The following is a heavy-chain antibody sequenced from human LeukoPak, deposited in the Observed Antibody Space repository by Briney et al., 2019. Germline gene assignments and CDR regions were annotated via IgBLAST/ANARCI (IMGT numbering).Heavy chain of an antibody. J-gene: IGHJ6*02. Sequence: GGSLRLSCAASGFTVSSNYMSWVRQAPGKGLEWGSVIYSGGITYYADSVKGRFTISRDNSKNTLYLQMNSLRAEDTAVYYCARGATVTSYYYYYGMDVWGQGTTVTVSS. CDR3: ARGATVTSYYYYYGMDV. D-gene: IGHD4-17*01. CDR1: GFTVSSNY. V-gene: IGHV3-66*01. CDR2: IYSGGIT.